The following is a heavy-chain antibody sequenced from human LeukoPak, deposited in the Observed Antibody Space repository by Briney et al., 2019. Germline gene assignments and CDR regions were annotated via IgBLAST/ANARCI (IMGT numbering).Heavy chain of an antibody. CDR2: IYHSGST. CDR1: GGSISSSNW. D-gene: IGHD6-13*01. CDR3: ARDERYSSSWSYAFDI. V-gene: IGHV4-4*02. Sequence: LRRTLSLTCAVSGGSISSSNWWSWVRQPPGKGLEWIGEIYHSGSTNYNPSLKSRVTISVDKSKNQFSLKLSSVTAADTAVYYCARDERYSSSWSYAFDIWGQGTMVTVSS. J-gene: IGHJ3*02.